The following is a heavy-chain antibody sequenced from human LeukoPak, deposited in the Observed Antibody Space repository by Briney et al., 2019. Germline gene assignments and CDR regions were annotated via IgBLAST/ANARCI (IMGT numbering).Heavy chain of an antibody. Sequence: ASVKVSCKASGYTFTGYYMHWVRQAPGQGLEWMGRINPKSGGTNYAQKFQGRVTMTRDTSISTAYMELSRLRSDDTAVYYCARVTHYYDSSGYDYWGQGTLVTVSS. D-gene: IGHD3-22*01. CDR2: INPKSGGT. CDR3: ARVTHYYDSSGYDY. V-gene: IGHV1-2*06. CDR1: GYTFTGYY. J-gene: IGHJ4*02.